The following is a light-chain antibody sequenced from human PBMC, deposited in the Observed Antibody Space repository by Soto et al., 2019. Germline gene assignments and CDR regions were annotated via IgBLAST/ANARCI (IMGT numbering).Light chain of an antibody. V-gene: IGLV2-8*01. Sequence: QSVLTQPPSASATPGQRVTISCSGSDSNVGINFVYWYQQHPGKAPKLMIYEVSERPSGVPDRFSGSKSSNTASLTVSGLQAEDEADYYCSSYAGSNNFVFGTGTKVTVL. CDR2: EVS. J-gene: IGLJ1*01. CDR1: DSNVGINF. CDR3: SSYAGSNNFV.